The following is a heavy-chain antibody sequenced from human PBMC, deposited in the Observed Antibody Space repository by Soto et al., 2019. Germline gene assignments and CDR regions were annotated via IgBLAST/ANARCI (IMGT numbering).Heavy chain of an antibody. CDR3: ANYCSSTSCYLDMGNWFDP. CDR2: IKQDGSEK. D-gene: IGHD2-2*01. Sequence: HPGGSLRLSCAASGFTFSSYWMSWVRQAPGKGLEWVANIKQDGSEKYYVDSVKGRFTISRDNAKNSLYLQMNSLRAEDTAVYYCANYCSSTSCYLDMGNWFDPWGQGTLVTVSS. J-gene: IGHJ5*02. V-gene: IGHV3-7*03. CDR1: GFTFSSYW.